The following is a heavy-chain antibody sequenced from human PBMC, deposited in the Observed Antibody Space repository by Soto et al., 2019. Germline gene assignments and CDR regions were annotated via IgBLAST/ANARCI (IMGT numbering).Heavy chain of an antibody. CDR1: GGSISSYY. Sequence: SETLSLTCTVSGGSISSYYWSWIRQPPGKGLEWIGYIYYSGSTNYNPSLKSRVTISVDTSKNQFSLKLSSVTAAGTAVYYCARTPILYYYDSQTHDAFDIWGQGTMVTVSS. CDR2: IYYSGST. J-gene: IGHJ3*02. V-gene: IGHV4-59*01. D-gene: IGHD3-22*01. CDR3: ARTPILYYYDSQTHDAFDI.